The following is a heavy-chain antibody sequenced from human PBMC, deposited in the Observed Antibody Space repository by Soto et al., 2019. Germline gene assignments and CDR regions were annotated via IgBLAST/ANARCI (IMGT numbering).Heavy chain of an antibody. Sequence: ASVKVSCKASGYTFTGYYMHWVRQAPGQGLERMGWINPNSGGTNYAQKFRGWVTMTRDTSISTAYMELSRLRSDDTAVYYCARGPFYGSGSTLYYYYGMDVWGQGTTVTVSS. CDR1: GYTFTGYY. J-gene: IGHJ6*02. D-gene: IGHD3-10*01. CDR2: INPNSGGT. V-gene: IGHV1-2*04. CDR3: ARGPFYGSGSTLYYYYGMDV.